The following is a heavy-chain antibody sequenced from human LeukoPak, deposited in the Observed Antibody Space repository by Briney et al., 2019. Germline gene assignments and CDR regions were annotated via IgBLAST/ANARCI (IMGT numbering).Heavy chain of an antibody. J-gene: IGHJ4*02. CDR2: INHSGYT. V-gene: IGHV4-34*01. D-gene: IGHD4-17*01. CDR1: GVSFNDYY. CDR3: TRMTTGHDY. Sequence: PSETLSLTCAVSGVSFNDYYWSWVRQTPGKGLEWIGEINHSGYTNDSPSLKSRVTLSIDTSRKQLSLNVRSVTVADTGIYYCTRMTTGHDYWGQGTLVTVSS.